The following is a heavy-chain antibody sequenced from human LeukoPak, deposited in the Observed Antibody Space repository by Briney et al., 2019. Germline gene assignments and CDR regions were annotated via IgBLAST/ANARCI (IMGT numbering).Heavy chain of an antibody. V-gene: IGHV3-30*02. Sequence: VQPGGAPRLSLAASGFHLSNYCMHWVRQAPGKGVEWVAFIRYDGSNKYYADSVKGRFTISRDNSKNTLYLQMNSLRAEDTAVYYCAKFYGVPIVLWGQGTLVTVSS. CDR2: IRYDGSNK. D-gene: IGHD1-26*01. J-gene: IGHJ4*02. CDR1: GFHLSNYC. CDR3: AKFYGVPIVL.